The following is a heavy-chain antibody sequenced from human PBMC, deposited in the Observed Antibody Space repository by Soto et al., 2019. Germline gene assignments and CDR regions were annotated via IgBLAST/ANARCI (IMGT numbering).Heavy chain of an antibody. Sequence: GASVKVSCKASGYTFTGYYMHWVRQAPGQGLEWMGWINPNSSGTNYAQKFQGWVTMTRDTSISTAYMELSRLRSDDTAVYYCARDGTMVRGVIDPNYYFDYWGQGTLVTVSS. D-gene: IGHD3-10*01. CDR3: ARDGTMVRGVIDPNYYFDY. CDR1: GYTFTGYY. J-gene: IGHJ4*02. V-gene: IGHV1-2*04. CDR2: INPNSSGT.